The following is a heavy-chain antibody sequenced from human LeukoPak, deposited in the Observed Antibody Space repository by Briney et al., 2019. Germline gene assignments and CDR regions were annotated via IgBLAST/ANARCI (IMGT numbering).Heavy chain of an antibody. Sequence: PGGSLRLSCGASGFTNSRYWMSWVRQAPGKGLEGVANIKQDGSERTYVDSVKGRFTISRDNAKNSLYLQMSSLRVEDTAMYYCARDGGTDWYDPWGQGTLVTVSS. V-gene: IGHV3-7*01. CDR1: GFTNSRYW. CDR2: IKQDGSER. J-gene: IGHJ5*02. D-gene: IGHD1-1*01. CDR3: ARDGGTDWYDP.